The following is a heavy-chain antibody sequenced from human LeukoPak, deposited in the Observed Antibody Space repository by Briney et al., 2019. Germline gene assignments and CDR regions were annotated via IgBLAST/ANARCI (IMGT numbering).Heavy chain of an antibody. D-gene: IGHD5-12*01. Sequence: PGGSLRLSCAASGFTFSSHAMHWDRQAPGKGLEWLTTISYDGSDKYYADSVKGRFTISRDNSKNTLFLQMNSLRPKDTGVFYCARDFLRGFDYWGQGTLVTVSS. V-gene: IGHV3-30-3*01. CDR1: GFTFSSHA. CDR3: ARDFLRGFDY. J-gene: IGHJ4*02. CDR2: ISYDGSDK.